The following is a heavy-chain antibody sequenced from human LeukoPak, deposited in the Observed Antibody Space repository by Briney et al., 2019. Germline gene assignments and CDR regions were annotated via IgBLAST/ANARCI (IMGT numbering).Heavy chain of an antibody. D-gene: IGHD3-10*01. CDR2: INPSGGST. V-gene: IGHV1-46*01. CDR1: GYTFTSYY. CDR3: ARERVTHYFDY. J-gene: IGHJ4*02. Sequence: ASVKVSCKASGYTFTSYYMHWVRQAPGQGLEWMGIINPSGGSTSYAQKFQGRVTMTRDMSTSTVYMELSSLRSEDTAVYYCARERVTHYFDYWGQGTLVTVSS.